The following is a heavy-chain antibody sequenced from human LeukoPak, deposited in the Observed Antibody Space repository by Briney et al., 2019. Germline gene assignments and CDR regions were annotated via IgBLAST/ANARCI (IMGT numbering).Heavy chain of an antibody. D-gene: IGHD5-24*01. CDR3: ARDGDGYNFDY. V-gene: IGHV3-74*01. J-gene: IGHJ4*02. CDR1: GFAFSNYW. Sequence: GGSLRLSCAASGFAFSNYWMRWVRQVPGKGLVWVSRIFRDGSFTDYADAVKGRFTMSRDNTKNTLYLQMNSLRAGDTAVYYCARDGDGYNFDYWGQGILVTVSS. CDR2: IFRDGSFT.